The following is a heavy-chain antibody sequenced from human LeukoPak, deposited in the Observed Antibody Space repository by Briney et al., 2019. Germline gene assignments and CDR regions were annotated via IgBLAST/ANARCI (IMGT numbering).Heavy chain of an antibody. CDR1: GLTFSTYA. D-gene: IGHD6-13*01. CDR2: ISVSGANT. J-gene: IGHJ4*02. V-gene: IGHV3-23*01. CDR3: ARETAAAFDY. Sequence: GGSLRLSCAASGLTFSTYAMSWVRQAPGKGLEWVSTISVSGANTYYADSVKGRFTISRDNSKNTLYLQMNSLRAEDTAVYYCARETAAAFDYWGQGTLVTVSS.